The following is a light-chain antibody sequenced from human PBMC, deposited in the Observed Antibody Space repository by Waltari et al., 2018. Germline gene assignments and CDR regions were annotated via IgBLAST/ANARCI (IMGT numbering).Light chain of an antibody. CDR1: QSVSRY. CDR3: QQRQNWPPVT. Sequence: EVVLTQSPDTLSLSPGERATLSCRASQSVSRYLAWYQQKVGQAPRLLIYDTSNRATGIPARFSGSGSGTDFTLTISSLEPEDFAVYYCQQRQNWPPVTFGGGTKVEIK. V-gene: IGKV3-11*01. J-gene: IGKJ4*01. CDR2: DTS.